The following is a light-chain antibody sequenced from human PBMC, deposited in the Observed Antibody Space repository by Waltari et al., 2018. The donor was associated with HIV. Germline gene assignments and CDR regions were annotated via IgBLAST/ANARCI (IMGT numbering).Light chain of an antibody. Sequence: QSALTQPASVSGSPGQSITISCTGNRSDVGGYNYVSWYQQHPGKAPKLMIYDVSIRPSGVSNRFSGSKSGNTASLTISGLQAEDEADYYCSSYTSSSPYAFGTGTKVTVL. J-gene: IGLJ1*01. CDR2: DVS. CDR3: SSYTSSSPYA. CDR1: RSDVGGYNY. V-gene: IGLV2-14*03.